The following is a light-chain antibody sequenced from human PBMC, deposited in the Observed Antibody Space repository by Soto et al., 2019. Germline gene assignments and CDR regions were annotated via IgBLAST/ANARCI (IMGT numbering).Light chain of an antibody. CDR3: QQYSIWRT. J-gene: IGKJ1*01. CDR1: ESVSTN. Sequence: DIVMTQSPSTLSLSPGERATLSCRASESVSTNLAWYQQKAGQAPRLLIYAASTLPTGVPARFSGSGSGTDITTTSSRQPDDDSAVYCRQQYSIWRTFGQGTKVDI. V-gene: IGKV3-15*01. CDR2: AAS.